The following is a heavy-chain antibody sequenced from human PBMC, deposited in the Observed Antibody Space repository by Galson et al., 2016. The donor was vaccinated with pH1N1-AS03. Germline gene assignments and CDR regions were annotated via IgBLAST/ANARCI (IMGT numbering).Heavy chain of an antibody. CDR1: GFTFSNYA. Sequence: SLRLSCAASGFTFSNYAMSWVRPAPGKGPESVSAIRNGGGTNWYADSVKGRFTLSRADSKNTLYLHMHSLRVGATALYYCAKVTRERSIDMDFEHWGQGTPVTVSP. J-gene: IGHJ4*02. CDR3: AKVTRERSIDMDFEH. V-gene: IGHV3-23*01. D-gene: IGHD3-9*01. CDR2: IRNGGGTN.